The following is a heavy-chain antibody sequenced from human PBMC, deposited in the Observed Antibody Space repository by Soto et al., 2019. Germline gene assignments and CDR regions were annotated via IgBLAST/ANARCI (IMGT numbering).Heavy chain of an antibody. CDR2: INHSGST. CDR1: GGSFSGYY. CDR3: ARGGQLVKRFVAFDI. V-gene: IGHV4-34*01. J-gene: IGHJ3*02. D-gene: IGHD6-13*01. Sequence: QVQLQQWGAGLLKPSETLSLTCAVYGGSFSGYYWSWIRQPPGKGLEWIGEINHSGSTNYNPSLKMRVPISGDTSKNLFSLKLRSGTAADTAVYYCARGGQLVKRFVAFDIWGQGTMVTVSS.